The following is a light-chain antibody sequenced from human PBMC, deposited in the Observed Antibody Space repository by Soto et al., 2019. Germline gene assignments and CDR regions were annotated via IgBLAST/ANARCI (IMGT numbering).Light chain of an antibody. CDR3: QQYNKWPPT. Sequence: EIVMTQSPATLSVSPGERATLSCRASQSVSSDLAWYQQKPGQAPRLLIYGASTRATSIPARFSGSGSGTEFTLTISSLQSVDFAVYYCQQYNKWPPTFGGGTKVEIK. CDR1: QSVSSD. V-gene: IGKV3-15*01. CDR2: GAS. J-gene: IGKJ4*01.